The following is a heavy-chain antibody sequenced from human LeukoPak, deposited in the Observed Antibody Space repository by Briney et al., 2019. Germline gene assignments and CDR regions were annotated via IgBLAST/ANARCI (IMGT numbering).Heavy chain of an antibody. CDR1: GLTFSSCA. Sequence: GGSLRLSCAASGLTFSSCAMTWVRQAPGKGLEWVSSISGSGGSTYYADSAKGRFTISRDNSKNTLYLQMNSLRVEDTAIYYCAKGGLGCNSTNCFDYWGQGTLVTVSS. D-gene: IGHD2/OR15-2a*01. CDR3: AKGGLGCNSTNCFDY. V-gene: IGHV3-23*01. J-gene: IGHJ4*02. CDR2: ISGSGGST.